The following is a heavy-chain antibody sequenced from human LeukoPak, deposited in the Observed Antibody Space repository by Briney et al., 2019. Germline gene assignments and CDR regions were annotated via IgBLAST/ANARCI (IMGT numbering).Heavy chain of an antibody. Sequence: SETLSLTCSVSGGSISSYYWSWIRQPAGKGLEWIGRIYTSGSTNYNPSLESRVTISVDTSKNQFSLKLSSLTAADTAVYYCARDRSRFGEPTPDYWGQGTMVTVSS. CDR3: ARDRSRFGEPTPDY. D-gene: IGHD3-10*01. V-gene: IGHV4-4*07. CDR1: GGSISSYY. J-gene: IGHJ4*02. CDR2: IYTSGST.